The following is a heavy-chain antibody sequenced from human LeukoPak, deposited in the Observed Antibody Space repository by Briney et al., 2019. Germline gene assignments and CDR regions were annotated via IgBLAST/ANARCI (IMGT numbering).Heavy chain of an antibody. CDR3: ARGGIAVAGVDS. V-gene: IGHV1-8*01. Sequence: ASVKVSCKASGYTFTSYDINWVRQATGQGLEWMGWMNPNSGNTGYAQKFQGRVTMTRNTSISTAYMELSSLRSEDTAVYYCARGGIAVAGVDSWGQGTLVTVSS. J-gene: IGHJ4*02. CDR2: MNPNSGNT. D-gene: IGHD6-19*01. CDR1: GYTFTSYD.